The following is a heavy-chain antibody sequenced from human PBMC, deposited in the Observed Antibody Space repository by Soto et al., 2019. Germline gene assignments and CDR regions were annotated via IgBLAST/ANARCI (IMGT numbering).Heavy chain of an antibody. CDR2: IWYDGSNK. V-gene: IGHV3-33*01. CDR1: PFVFTTKG. Sequence: RGSLRLSCSAYPFVFTTKGIHCVRQAPSKGLVWVAVIWYDGSNKDYADSVKGRFTISRDNSKNTLYLQMNSLRAEDTAVYYGASSGRGDFTAMVNYYHYGMDVWGQGSTVTVSS. CDR3: ASSGRGDFTAMVNYYHYGMDV. D-gene: IGHD5-18*01. J-gene: IGHJ6*02.